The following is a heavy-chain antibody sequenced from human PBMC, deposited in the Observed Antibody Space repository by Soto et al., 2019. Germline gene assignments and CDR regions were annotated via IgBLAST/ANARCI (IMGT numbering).Heavy chain of an antibody. Sequence: QVQLQESGPGLVKPSQTLSLTCTVSGGSISSGGYYWSWIRQHPGKGLEWIGYIYYSGSSYYNPSLKSRVTISVDTSKNQFSLKLSAVTAADTAVYYCASLLRVCSSTSCYMGAFDIWGQGTMVTVSS. D-gene: IGHD2-2*02. J-gene: IGHJ3*02. CDR3: ASLLRVCSSTSCYMGAFDI. CDR2: IYYSGSS. V-gene: IGHV4-31*03. CDR1: GGSISSGGYY.